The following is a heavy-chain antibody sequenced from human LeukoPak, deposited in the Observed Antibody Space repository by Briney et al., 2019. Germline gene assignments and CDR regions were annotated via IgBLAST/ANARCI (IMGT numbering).Heavy chain of an antibody. V-gene: IGHV3-7*01. D-gene: IGHD3-10*01. CDR3: ARGAMVRGVIITWDY. Sequence: GGSLRLSCAASGFTFNRDWTAWVRQAPGKGLEWVANIKEDGSEKNYVDSVKGRFTISRDNAENSVYLQMNDLRAEDTAVYYCARGAMVRGVIITWDYWGQGTLVTVSS. J-gene: IGHJ4*02. CDR2: IKEDGSEK. CDR1: GFTFNRDW.